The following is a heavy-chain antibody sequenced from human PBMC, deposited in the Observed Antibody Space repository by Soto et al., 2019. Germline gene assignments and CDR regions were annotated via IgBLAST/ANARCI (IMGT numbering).Heavy chain of an antibody. Sequence: GGSLRLSCAASGFTFSSYAMSWVRQAPGKGLEWVSAISGSGGSTYYADSVKGRFTISRDNSKNTLYLQMNSLRAEDTAVYYCAKDTIFGVVIIHDAFDIWGQGTMVTVSS. CDR3: AKDTIFGVVIIHDAFDI. D-gene: IGHD3-3*01. V-gene: IGHV3-23*01. CDR1: GFTFSSYA. CDR2: ISGSGGST. J-gene: IGHJ3*02.